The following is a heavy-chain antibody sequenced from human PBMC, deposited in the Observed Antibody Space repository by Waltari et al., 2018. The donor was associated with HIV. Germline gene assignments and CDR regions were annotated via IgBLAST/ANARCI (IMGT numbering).Heavy chain of an antibody. D-gene: IGHD4-17*01. CDR2: ISGSANSA. Sequence: EVHLLESGGGWVQPGGSLTLSCAACGFSFITFAMYWVRQASGKGLEWVSVISGSANSAYYADSVKGRFTISRDNSKDTLFLQMKSLRAEDTAVYYCAKEARGDYGDFTFPLESWGQGTLVTVSS. CDR3: AKEARGDYGDFTFPLES. CDR1: GFSFITFA. V-gene: IGHV3-23*01. J-gene: IGHJ5*02.